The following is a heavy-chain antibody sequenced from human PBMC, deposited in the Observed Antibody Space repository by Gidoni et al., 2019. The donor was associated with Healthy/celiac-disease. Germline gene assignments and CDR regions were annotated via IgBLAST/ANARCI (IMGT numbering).Heavy chain of an antibody. Sequence: QVQLVQAGAEVKKPGAAGKVDRKAAGDTGTGYYMHWVRPAPGQGLEWMGWINPNSGGTNYAQKFQGRVTMTRDTSISTAYMELSRLRSDDTAVYYCARWGAAAGAYYYGMDVWGQGTTVTVSS. D-gene: IGHD6-13*01. CDR2: INPNSGGT. J-gene: IGHJ6*02. CDR3: ARWGAAAGAYYYGMDV. CDR1: GDTGTGYY. V-gene: IGHV1-2*02.